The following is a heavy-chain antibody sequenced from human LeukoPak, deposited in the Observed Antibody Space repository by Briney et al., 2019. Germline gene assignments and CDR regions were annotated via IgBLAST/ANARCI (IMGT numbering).Heavy chain of an antibody. V-gene: IGHV3-23*01. Sequence: GGSLRLSCAASAFTFSIYAMTWVRQAPGKGLDWVSTIGGSGDSTSYADSVKGRFTISRDSSKNTLFLQMNSLRAEDTAVYYCAKAGGAYSSSWYLYFDYWGQGTLITVSS. CDR3: AKAGGAYSSSWYLYFDY. D-gene: IGHD6-13*01. CDR2: IGGSGDST. J-gene: IGHJ4*02. CDR1: AFTFSIYA.